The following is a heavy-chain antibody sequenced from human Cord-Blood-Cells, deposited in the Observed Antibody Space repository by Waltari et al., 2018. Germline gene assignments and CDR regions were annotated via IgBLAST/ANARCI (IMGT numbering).Heavy chain of an antibody. CDR3: ARREVNSSSWTVDL. D-gene: IGHD6-13*01. Sequence: QVQLQQWGAGLLKPSETLSLTCAVYGGSFSGYYWSWIRQPPGKGLEWIGEINHSGSTNYNPSLKSRVTISVDPSKNQFSLKLSSVTAADTAVYYCARREVNSSSWTVDLWGRGTLVTVSS. CDR2: INHSGST. J-gene: IGHJ2*01. CDR1: GGSFSGYY. V-gene: IGHV4-34*01.